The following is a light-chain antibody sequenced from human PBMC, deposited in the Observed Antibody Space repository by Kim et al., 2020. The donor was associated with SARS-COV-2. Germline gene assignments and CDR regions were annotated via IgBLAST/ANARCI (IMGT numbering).Light chain of an antibody. CDR2: EDN. CDR3: QAWDSHTVV. CDR1: KLEDKY. Sequence: VTPGQTASITCSGDKLEDKYSCWYQQKPGQSPVLVIYEDNKRPPGIPERFSGSNSGNTATLTISGTQAMDEADYYCQAWDSHTVVFGGGTQLTVL. V-gene: IGLV3-1*01. J-gene: IGLJ2*01.